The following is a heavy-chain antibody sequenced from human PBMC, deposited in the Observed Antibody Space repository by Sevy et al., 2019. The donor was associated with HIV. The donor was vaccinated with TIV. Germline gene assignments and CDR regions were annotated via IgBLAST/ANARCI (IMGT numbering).Heavy chain of an antibody. Sequence: GGSLRLSCAASGFSISGYGMHWVRQAPGMGLEWVAVIWYDGTNREYADSVKGRFTISRDNSKNTLYLQMNSLRVEDTAVYYCAREDIRVAGIGYYFHSWGQRTLVTVSS. J-gene: IGHJ4*02. V-gene: IGHV3-33*01. CDR2: IWYDGTNR. CDR1: GFSISGYG. D-gene: IGHD6-19*01. CDR3: AREDIRVAGIGYYFHS.